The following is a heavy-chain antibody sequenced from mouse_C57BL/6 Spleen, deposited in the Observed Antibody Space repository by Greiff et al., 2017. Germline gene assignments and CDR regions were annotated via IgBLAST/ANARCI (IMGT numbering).Heavy chain of an antibody. J-gene: IGHJ4*01. Sequence: EVKLVESGGGLVQPGGSLKLSCAASGFTFSDYYMYWVRQTPEKRLEWVAYISNGGGSTYYPDTVKGRFTISRDNAKNTLYLQMSRLKSEDTAMYYCARQPAMDYWGQGTSVTVSS. V-gene: IGHV5-12*01. CDR3: ARQPAMDY. CDR2: ISNGGGST. CDR1: GFTFSDYY.